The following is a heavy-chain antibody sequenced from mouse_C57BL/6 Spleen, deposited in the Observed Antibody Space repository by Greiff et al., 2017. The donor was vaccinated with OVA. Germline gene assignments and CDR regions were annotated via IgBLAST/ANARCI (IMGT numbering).Heavy chain of an antibody. Sequence: VQVVESGAELVKPGASVKLSCKASGYTFTEYTIHWVKQRSGQGLEWIGWFYPGSGRIMYNEIFTDKATLTADKAASTVYRELRIVTSEDAAVYICARHEDRLGAWLAYWGQGTLVTVSA. CDR2: FYPGSGRI. D-gene: IGHD1-2*01. J-gene: IGHJ3*01. V-gene: IGHV1-62-2*01. CDR1: GYTFTEYT. CDR3: ARHEDRLGAWLAY.